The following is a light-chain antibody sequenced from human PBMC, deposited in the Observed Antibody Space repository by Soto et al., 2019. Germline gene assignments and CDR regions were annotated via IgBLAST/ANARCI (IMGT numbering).Light chain of an antibody. J-gene: IGKJ4*01. CDR3: QQDSSWPLT. CDR2: GAS. Sequence: EIVRTQYPATLSVSPGERVTLCCWASQDIRSSLAWYQQKPGQAPRLLIYGASIRATGVPATFSGSGSGTEFTLSISSLQSEHLGVYYCQQDSSWPLTFGGGIKVDIK. CDR1: QDIRSS. V-gene: IGKV3-15*01.